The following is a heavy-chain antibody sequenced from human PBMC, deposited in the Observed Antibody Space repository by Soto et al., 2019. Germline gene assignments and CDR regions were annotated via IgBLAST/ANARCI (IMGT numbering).Heavy chain of an antibody. CDR3: ARARIDY. V-gene: IGHV3-7*01. J-gene: IGHJ4*02. CDR1: GFTFSTYW. CDR2: INLDGSEK. Sequence: EVQLVESGGGLVQPGVSLRLSCAASGFTFSTYWMTWVRQAPGKGLEWVATINLDGSEKHYGDSVKGRFTVSRDNAKKSLFLQMNSLRAEDTAVYYCARARIDYWGQGTLVTVSS.